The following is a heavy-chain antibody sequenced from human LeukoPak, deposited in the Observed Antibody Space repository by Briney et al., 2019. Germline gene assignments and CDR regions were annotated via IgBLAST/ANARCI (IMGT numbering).Heavy chain of an antibody. D-gene: IGHD1-26*01. CDR1: GGTFSSYA. V-gene: IGHV1-69*05. CDR2: IIPIFGTA. Sequence: SAKVSCKASGGTFSSYAISWVRQAPGQGLEWMGGIIPIFGTANYAQKFQGRVTNTTDESTSTAYMELSGLRSEDTAVYYCARELPSHWFDPWGQGTLVTVSS. CDR3: ARELPSHWFDP. J-gene: IGHJ5*02.